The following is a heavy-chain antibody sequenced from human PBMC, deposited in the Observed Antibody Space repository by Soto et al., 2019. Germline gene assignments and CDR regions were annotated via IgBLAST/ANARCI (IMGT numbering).Heavy chain of an antibody. V-gene: IGHV1-69*12. D-gene: IGHD5-12*01. Sequence: QVQLVQSGAEVKKPGSSVKVSCKASGGTFSSYAISWVRQAPGQVLEWMGGTIPIFGTANYAQKFQGRVTITADESTSTANMELSSLRSEDTAVYYCAREVGGEMATIDGYWGQGTLATVST. CDR2: TIPIFGTA. J-gene: IGHJ4*02. CDR1: GGTFSSYA. CDR3: AREVGGEMATIDGY.